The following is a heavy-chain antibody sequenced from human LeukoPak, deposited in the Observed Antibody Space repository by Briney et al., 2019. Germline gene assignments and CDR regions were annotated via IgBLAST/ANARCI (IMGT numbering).Heavy chain of an antibody. V-gene: IGHV1-18*01. CDR2: ISAYNGNT. CDR1: GYTFTSYG. Sequence: GASVKVSCKASGYTFTSYGISWVRQAPGQGLEWVGWISAYNGNTNYAQKLQGRVTMTTDTSTTTAYMELRSLRSDDTAVYYCARNATGYPPNYWGQGTLVTVSS. CDR3: ARNATGYPPNY. D-gene: IGHD3-9*01. J-gene: IGHJ4*02.